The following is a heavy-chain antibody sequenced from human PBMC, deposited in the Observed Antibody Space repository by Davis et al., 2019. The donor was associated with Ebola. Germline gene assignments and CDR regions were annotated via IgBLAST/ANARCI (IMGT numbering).Heavy chain of an antibody. CDR3: ARVGDSSGWYEGLFDY. J-gene: IGHJ4*02. V-gene: IGHV4-34*01. CDR1: GGSFSGYY. Sequence: PSETLSLTCAVYGGSFSGYYWSWIRQPPGKGLEWIGEINHSGSTNYNPSLKSRVTISVDTSKNQFSLKLSSVTAADTAVYYCARVGDSSGWYEGLFDYWGQGTLVTVSS. CDR2: INHSGST. D-gene: IGHD6-19*01.